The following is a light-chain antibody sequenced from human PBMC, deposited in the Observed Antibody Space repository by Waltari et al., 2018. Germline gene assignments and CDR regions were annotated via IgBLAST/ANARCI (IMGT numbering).Light chain of an antibody. CDR2: WAS. J-gene: IGKJ5*01. V-gene: IGKV4-1*01. CDR1: QSLLYGANNRDY. CDR3: QQYYTNPIT. Sequence: DIVMTQSPYSLAVSLGERATLNCKSNQSLLYGANNRDYLAWVHQKPGQPPNLLIYWASTRESGVPDRFSGSGSGTDFTLTITSLQAEDVGVYYCQQYYTNPITFGQGTRLEI.